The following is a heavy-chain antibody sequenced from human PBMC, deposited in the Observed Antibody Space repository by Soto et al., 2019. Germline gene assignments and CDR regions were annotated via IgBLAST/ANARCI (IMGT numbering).Heavy chain of an antibody. CDR1: GYTFTSYA. D-gene: IGHD4-17*01. J-gene: IGHJ3*01. CDR3: ARGKRDPQCCAEKSDYYDGFGL. V-gene: IGHV1-3*01. CDR2: INPGNGNT. Sequence: QVQLVQSGPEVKKPGSSVKVSCKASGYTFTSYAIHWVRQAPEQRLAWMGWINPGNGNTKYSQKVKGRVAFTWDTSTSTVYMELGSLMSEATAVYYCARGKRDPQCCAEKSDYYDGFGLWGPGTMVTVSS.